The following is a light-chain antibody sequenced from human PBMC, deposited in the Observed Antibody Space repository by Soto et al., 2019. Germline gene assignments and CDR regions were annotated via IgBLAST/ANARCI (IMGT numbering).Light chain of an antibody. CDR1: SSDVGSHNF. J-gene: IGLJ2*01. V-gene: IGLV2-14*02. Sequence: QSALTQPASVSGSPGQSITISCTGTSSDVGSHNFVSWYQQRPGKAPKLMIFEVTKRPSGVSSRFSASKSGNTASLTISGVQAEDEADYYCCSYTSSNTLEVFGVGTKLTVL. CDR3: CSYTSSNTLEV. CDR2: EVT.